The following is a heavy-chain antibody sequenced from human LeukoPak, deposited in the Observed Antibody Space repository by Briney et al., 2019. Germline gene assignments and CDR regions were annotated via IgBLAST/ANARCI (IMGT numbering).Heavy chain of an antibody. Sequence: SETPSLTCTVSGASISSYYWSWIRQSPGKGLEWIGHIYYSGGTSYNPSLKSRVTISIDTSKNQFSLKLSSVTAADTAVYYCARHSSGWYWFDPWGQGTLVTVSS. V-gene: IGHV4-59*08. CDR1: GASISSYY. D-gene: IGHD6-19*01. CDR2: IYYSGGT. J-gene: IGHJ5*02. CDR3: ARHSSGWYWFDP.